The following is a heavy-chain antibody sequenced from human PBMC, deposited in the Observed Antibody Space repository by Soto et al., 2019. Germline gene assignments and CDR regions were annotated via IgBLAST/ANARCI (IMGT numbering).Heavy chain of an antibody. CDR2: INPYNGNT. J-gene: IGHJ4*02. CDR1: GYTFTNFG. CDR3: GRGGTPIDY. Sequence: QVQLVQSGAEVKKPGASVKVSCKASGYTFTNFGISWVRQAPGQGLEWMGWINPYNGNTNYAQNXQXXXTXTTDTSTRTAYMELRSLRSDDTAVYYRGRGGTPIDYWGQGTLVTVSS. D-gene: IGHD3-16*01. V-gene: IGHV1-18*01.